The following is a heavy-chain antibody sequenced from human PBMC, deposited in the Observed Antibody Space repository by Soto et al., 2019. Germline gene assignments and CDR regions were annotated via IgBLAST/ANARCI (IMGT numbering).Heavy chain of an antibody. CDR1: GYTFTSFD. D-gene: IGHD5-12*01. Sequence: QVQLVQSGAEVKKPGASVRVSCKASGYTFTSFDINWVRQATGQGLEGMGWMNPNSGNTGYAQKFQGRVTMTRNTSISTAYMGLSSLRSEDTAVYYCARSVDSGYPSGGYWGQGTLVTVSS. CDR3: ARSVDSGYPSGGY. CDR2: MNPNSGNT. V-gene: IGHV1-8*01. J-gene: IGHJ4*02.